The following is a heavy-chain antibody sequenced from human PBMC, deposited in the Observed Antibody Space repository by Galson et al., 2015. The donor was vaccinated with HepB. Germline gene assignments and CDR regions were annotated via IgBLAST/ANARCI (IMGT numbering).Heavy chain of an antibody. V-gene: IGHV4-39*01. Sequence: ETLSLTCTVSGGSISSSSYYWGWIRQPPGKGLEWIGSIYYSGSTYYNPSLKSRVTISVDTSKNQFSLKLSSVTAADTAVYYCARGDYDILTGYYLLRSPYMDVWGKGTTVTVSS. CDR1: GGSISSSSYY. CDR3: ARGDYDILTGYYLLRSPYMDV. D-gene: IGHD3-9*01. CDR2: IYYSGST. J-gene: IGHJ6*03.